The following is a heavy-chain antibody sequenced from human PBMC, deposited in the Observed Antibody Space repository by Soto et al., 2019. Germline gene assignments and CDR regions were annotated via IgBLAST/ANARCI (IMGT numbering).Heavy chain of an antibody. CDR3: ARRITMVRGPYYYYSLDV. CDR2: ISSTSSTK. Sequence: GGSLRLSCAASGFTFSSHAMNWVRQAPGKGLEWVSSISSTSSTKNYADSVKGRFTISRDNAKNSLYLQMSSLRDEDTAVYYCARRITMVRGPYYYYSLDVWGQGTTVTVSS. CDR1: GFTFSSHA. J-gene: IGHJ6*02. V-gene: IGHV3-48*02. D-gene: IGHD3-10*01.